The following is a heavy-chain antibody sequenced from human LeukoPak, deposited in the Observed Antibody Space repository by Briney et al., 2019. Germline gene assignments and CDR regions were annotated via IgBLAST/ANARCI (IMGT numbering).Heavy chain of an antibody. CDR3: ARAVKTVRGVSKRYYYYYMDV. J-gene: IGHJ6*03. V-gene: IGHV1-8*01. CDR1: GYTFTSYD. D-gene: IGHD3-10*01. CDR2: MNPNSGNT. Sequence: VASVKVSCKASGYTFTSYDINWVRQATGQGLEWMGWMNPNSGNTGYAQKFQGRVTMTRNTSISTAYMELSSLRSEDTAVYYCARAVKTVRGVSKRYYYYYMDVWGKGTTVTISS.